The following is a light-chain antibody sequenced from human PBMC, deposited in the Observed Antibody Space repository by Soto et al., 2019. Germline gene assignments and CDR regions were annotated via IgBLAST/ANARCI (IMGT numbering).Light chain of an antibody. V-gene: IGLV2-8*01. CDR2: DVT. CDR3: SSYAGRNIWV. J-gene: IGLJ3*02. CDR1: SSDIGGYNS. Sequence: QSALTQSPSASGSPGQSVTISCTGTSSDIGGYNSVSWYQQHPGKAPKVMIYDVTKRPSGVPDRFSGSKSGNTASLTVSALQAEDEADYYCSSYAGRNIWVFGGGTKLTVL.